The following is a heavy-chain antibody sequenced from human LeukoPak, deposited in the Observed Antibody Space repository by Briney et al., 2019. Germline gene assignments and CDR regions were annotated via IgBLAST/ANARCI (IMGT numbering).Heavy chain of an antibody. CDR3: ARVLSGNYLGGSV. CDR2: INPNSGVT. Sequence: ASVKVSCKASVYTFRAYYMHWVRQAPGQGLEWMGWINPNSGVTNYAQNFQGRVTMTRDTSISTAYMELSRLRSDDTAVYYCARVLSGNYLGGSVWGQGTMVTVSS. D-gene: IGHD1-26*01. CDR1: VYTFRAYY. J-gene: IGHJ3*01. V-gene: IGHV1-2*02.